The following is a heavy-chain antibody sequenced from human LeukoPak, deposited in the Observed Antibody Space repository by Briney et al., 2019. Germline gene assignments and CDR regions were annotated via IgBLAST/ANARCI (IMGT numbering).Heavy chain of an antibody. CDR1: GFTVSSNY. Sequence: PGGSLRLSCAASGFTVSSNYMSWVRQAPGKGLEWVSYISSSGSTIYYADSVKGRFTISRDNAKNSLYLQMNSLRAEDTAVYYCATVDYGGTYWGQGTLVTVSS. D-gene: IGHD4-23*01. CDR2: ISSSGSTI. CDR3: ATVDYGGTY. V-gene: IGHV3-11*01. J-gene: IGHJ4*02.